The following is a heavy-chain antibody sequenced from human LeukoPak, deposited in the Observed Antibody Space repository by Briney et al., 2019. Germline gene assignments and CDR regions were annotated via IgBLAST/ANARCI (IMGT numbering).Heavy chain of an antibody. J-gene: IGHJ4*02. D-gene: IGHD2-8*02. Sequence: PGGSLRLSCEASGFTFSTFAMIWLRQPPGKALEWVSSIFPSGGEIHYADSVRGRFTISRDNSKSTLSLQMNSLRAEDTAIYYCATYRQVLLPFESWGQGTLVTVSS. CDR1: GFTFSTFA. CDR3: ATYRQVLLPFES. V-gene: IGHV3-23*01. CDR2: IFPSGGEI.